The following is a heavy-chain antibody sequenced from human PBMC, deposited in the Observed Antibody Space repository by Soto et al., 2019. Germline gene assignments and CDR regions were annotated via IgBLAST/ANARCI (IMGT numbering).Heavy chain of an antibody. J-gene: IGHJ6*02. CDR1: GFTFSSYG. V-gene: IGHV3-30*18. Sequence: PGGSLRLSCAASGFTFSSYGMHWVRQAPGKGLEWVAVISYDGSNKYYADSVKGRFTISRDNSKNTLYLQMNSLRAEDTAVYYCAKAVMYYYGSGSYYKHSYYGMDVWGPGTTVTVS. D-gene: IGHD3-10*01. CDR2: ISYDGSNK. CDR3: AKAVMYYYGSGSYYKHSYYGMDV.